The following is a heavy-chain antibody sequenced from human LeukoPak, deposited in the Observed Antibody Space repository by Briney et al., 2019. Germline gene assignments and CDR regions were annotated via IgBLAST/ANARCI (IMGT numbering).Heavy chain of an antibody. D-gene: IGHD2-15*01. CDR1: GFTFSSYW. J-gene: IGHJ4*02. CDR3: ATCSGGRCYSKGFDY. V-gene: IGHV3-74*01. CDR2: ISSAGSET. Sequence: SGGSLRLSCAASGFTFSSYWMHCVRQAPGKGLVWVSCISSAGSETRYADSVKGRFTISRDNAKNTLYLQMNSLTAEDTAVYYCATCSGGRCYSKGFDYWAQGTLVTVSS.